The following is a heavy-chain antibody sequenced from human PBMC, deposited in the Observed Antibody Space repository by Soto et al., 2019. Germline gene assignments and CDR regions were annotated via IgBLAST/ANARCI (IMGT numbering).Heavy chain of an antibody. CDR3: ARWGATYGLDF. J-gene: IGHJ4*02. CDR2: TSYDGSNA. CDR1: GFTFRSFV. D-gene: IGHD3-16*01. V-gene: IGHV3-30*03. Sequence: QVQLVESGGGVVQPGTSLRLSCVGSGFTFRSFVIHWVRQAPGKGLEWVALTSYDGSNAYYGDSVKGRFTISRDNSKNTVDLQMYSQRVEYTALYYCARWGATYGLDFWGQGTLVSVSS.